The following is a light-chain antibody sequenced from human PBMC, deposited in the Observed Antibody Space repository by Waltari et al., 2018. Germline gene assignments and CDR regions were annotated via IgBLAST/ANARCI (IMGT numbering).Light chain of an antibody. CDR3: AAWDDSLNVPV. CDR2: SNN. J-gene: IGLJ3*02. Sequence: QSVLTQQPSASGTPGQRVTITCSGISSTIGFHTANWYQHGPGTAPKLLIYSNNQRPTGVPNRFSGSKSGTSAALAISGLQSEDEADYYCAAWDDSLNVPVFGGGTKLTVL. CDR1: SSTIGFHT. V-gene: IGLV1-44*01.